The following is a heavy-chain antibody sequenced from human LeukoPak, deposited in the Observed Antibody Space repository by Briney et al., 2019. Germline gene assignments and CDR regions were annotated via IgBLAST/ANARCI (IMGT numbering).Heavy chain of an antibody. CDR3: ARDFGDGPFDY. D-gene: IGHD3-3*01. J-gene: IGHJ4*02. CDR2: IIPILGIA. Sequence: GASVKVSCKASGGTFSSYAISWVRQAPGQGLEWMGRIIPILGIANYAQKFQGRVTITADKSTSTAYMELSSLRSEDTAVYYCARDFGDGPFDYWGQGTLVTVSS. V-gene: IGHV1-69*04. CDR1: GGTFSSYA.